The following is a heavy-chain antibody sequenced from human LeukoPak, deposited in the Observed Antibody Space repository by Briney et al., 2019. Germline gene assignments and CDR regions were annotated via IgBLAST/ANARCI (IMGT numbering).Heavy chain of an antibody. J-gene: IGHJ5*02. CDR3: ARDPRGIAAA. CDR2: ISSSSSYI. V-gene: IGHV3-21*01. Sequence: GGSLRLSCAASGFTFSSYAMSWVRQAPGKGLEWVSSISSSSSYIYYADSVKGRFTISRDNAKNSLYLQMNSLRAEDTAVYYCARDPRGIAAAWGQGTLVTVSS. CDR1: GFTFSSYA. D-gene: IGHD6-13*01.